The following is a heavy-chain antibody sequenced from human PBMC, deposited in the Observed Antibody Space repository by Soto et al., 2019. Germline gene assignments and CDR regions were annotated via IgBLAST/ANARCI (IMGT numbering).Heavy chain of an antibody. CDR2: INYRGIT. D-gene: IGHD4-17*01. J-gene: IGHJ6*02. CDR3: ARAPMDDYGNYYYGMDV. CDR1: GGSFRGYS. V-gene: IGHV4-34*01. Sequence: QVQLQQWGAGLLKPSETLSLTCGVSGGSFRGYSWNWIRQSPEKGLEWIGEINYRGITSYNPSLRSRVTISLDTSTNRFSPTLTSVTAADTAIYYCARAPMDDYGNYYYGMDVWGQGTTITVS.